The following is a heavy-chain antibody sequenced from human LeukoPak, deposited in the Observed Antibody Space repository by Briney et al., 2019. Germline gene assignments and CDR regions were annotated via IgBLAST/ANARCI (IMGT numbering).Heavy chain of an antibody. CDR1: GGSISSSSYY. D-gene: IGHD2-2*01. V-gene: IGHV4-39*01. J-gene: IGHJ4*02. CDR2: IYYSGRT. Sequence: SATLSLTCTVSGGSISSSSYYWGWIRQPPGKGLEWIGSIYYSGRTYSHPSLKSRVTISVDTSKNQFSLKLSSVTAADTAVYYCARGWVVPVFDYWGQGTLVTVSS. CDR3: ARGWVVPVFDY.